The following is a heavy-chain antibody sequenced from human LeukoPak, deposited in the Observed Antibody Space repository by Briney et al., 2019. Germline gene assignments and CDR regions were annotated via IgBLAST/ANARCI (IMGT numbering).Heavy chain of an antibody. J-gene: IGHJ4*02. CDR3: ARDKGRGSSDY. Sequence: ASVKVSCKASGYTFTGYYMHWVRQAPRQGLEWMGWINPNSGGTNYAQKFQGRVTMTRDTSISTAYMELRSLRSDDTAVYYCARDKGRGSSDYWGQGTLVTVSS. D-gene: IGHD1-26*01. V-gene: IGHV1-2*02. CDR2: INPNSGGT. CDR1: GYTFTGYY.